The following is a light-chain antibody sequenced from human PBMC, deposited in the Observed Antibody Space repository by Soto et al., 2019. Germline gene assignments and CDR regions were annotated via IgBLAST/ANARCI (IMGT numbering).Light chain of an antibody. J-gene: IGKJ2*01. V-gene: IGKV3-20*01. Sequence: EIVLTQSPGTLSLSPGERATLSCRASQSVSSSYLAWYQQKPGQAPRLLIYGASSRATGIQDRFSGSGSGTDFTLTISRLEPEDLAVYYCQQYGSSPYTFGQGTKLEIK. CDR2: GAS. CDR1: QSVSSSY. CDR3: QQYGSSPYT.